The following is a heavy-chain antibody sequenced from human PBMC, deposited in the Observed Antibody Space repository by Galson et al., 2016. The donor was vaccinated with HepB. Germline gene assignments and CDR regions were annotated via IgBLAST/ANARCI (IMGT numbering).Heavy chain of an antibody. J-gene: IGHJ4*02. V-gene: IGHV3-11*01. CDR2: ISSDGNSI. CDR1: GFSFSDYY. D-gene: IGHD6-6*01. CDR3: ARGSGPNDRYSSSSDYFDS. Sequence: SLRLSCAASGFSFSDYYMSWNRQAPGKGLEWVSYISSDGNSIYYADSVKGRFTLSRDNAKNSLYLQMNSLGVEDPAMYFCARGSGPNDRYSSSSDYFDSWGRGTLVTVSS.